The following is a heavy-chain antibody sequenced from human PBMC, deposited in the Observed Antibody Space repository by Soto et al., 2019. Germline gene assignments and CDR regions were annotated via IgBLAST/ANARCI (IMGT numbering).Heavy chain of an antibody. J-gene: IGHJ6*02. CDR3: ARGEDAFFYYGLDV. CDR1: GGSITSSY. CDR2: IYYTGISGYTRST. V-gene: IGHV4-59*01. Sequence: KTSETRSLTWTVAGGSITSSYWSWIRRPPGRGLEWVAYIYYTGISGYTRSTSYNPSLNRRVTMSVDTSKSQFSLKLTSVTAADTAVYYCARGEDAFFYYGLDVWGQGITVTVSS.